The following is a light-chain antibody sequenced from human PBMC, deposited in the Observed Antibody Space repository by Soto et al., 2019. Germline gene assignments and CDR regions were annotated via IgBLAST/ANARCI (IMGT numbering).Light chain of an antibody. CDR1: QVIGSA. CDR3: QQFNDYPFT. J-gene: IGKJ3*01. Sequence: AIQLTQSPSSLSASVRDRVTITCRASQVIGSALAWYHQKPGKPPKLLIYDASRLESGVPSRFSGSGSGTDFTLTISSLQTEDFTTFYCQQFNDYPFTFGPGTRVDIK. V-gene: IGKV1D-13*01. CDR2: DAS.